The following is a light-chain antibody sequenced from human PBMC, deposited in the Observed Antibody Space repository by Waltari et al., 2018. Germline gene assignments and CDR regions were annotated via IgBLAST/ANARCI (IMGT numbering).Light chain of an antibody. V-gene: IGKV1-39*01. Sequence: DIQMTQSPSSLSASVGDRVTITCRASQSISSYLNWYQQKPGKAPKLRIYAASSLQSGVPSRFSGSGSGTDFTLTISSLQPEDFATYYCQQSYSTPDTFGPGTKVDIK. CDR2: AAS. CDR1: QSISSY. CDR3: QQSYSTPDT. J-gene: IGKJ3*01.